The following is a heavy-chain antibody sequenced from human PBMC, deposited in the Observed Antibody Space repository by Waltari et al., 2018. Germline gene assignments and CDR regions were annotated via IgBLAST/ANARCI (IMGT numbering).Heavy chain of an antibody. V-gene: IGHV4-34*01. J-gene: IGHJ4*02. CDR3: ARAGRSYDYVWGSYRPYFDY. Sequence: QVQLQQWGAGLLKPSETLSLTCAVYGGSFSGYYWSWIRQPPGKGLEWIGEINHSGSTNYNPALKSRVTISVDTSKNQFSLKLSSVTAADTAVYYCARAGRSYDYVWGSYRPYFDYWGQGTLVTVSS. CDR1: GGSFSGYY. D-gene: IGHD3-16*02. CDR2: INHSGST.